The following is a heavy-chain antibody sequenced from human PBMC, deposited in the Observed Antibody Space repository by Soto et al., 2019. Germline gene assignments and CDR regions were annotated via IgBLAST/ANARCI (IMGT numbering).Heavy chain of an antibody. CDR2: ISGSGGST. CDR1: GFTFSSYA. J-gene: IGHJ4*02. V-gene: IGHV3-23*01. Sequence: PGGSLRLSCAASGFTFSSYAMSWVRQAPGKGLEWVSAISGSGGSTYYADSVKGRFTISRDNSKNTLYLQMNSLRAEDTAVYYCAKQMWQQQLPCYFDYWGQGTLVTVSS. CDR3: AKQMWQQQLPCYFDY. D-gene: IGHD6-13*01.